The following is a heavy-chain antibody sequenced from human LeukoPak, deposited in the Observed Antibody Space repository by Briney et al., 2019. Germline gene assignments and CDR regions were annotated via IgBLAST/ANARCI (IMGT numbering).Heavy chain of an antibody. D-gene: IGHD1-26*01. J-gene: IGHJ4*02. CDR3: ARDRERLGSDY. CDR2: ISYDGSNK. Sequence: GRSLRLSCAASGFTFSSYAMHWVRQAPGKGLEWVAVISYDGSNKYYADSVKGRFTISRDNSKDTLYLQMNSLRAEDTAVYYCARDRERLGSDYWGQGTLVTVSS. CDR1: GFTFSSYA. V-gene: IGHV3-30-3*01.